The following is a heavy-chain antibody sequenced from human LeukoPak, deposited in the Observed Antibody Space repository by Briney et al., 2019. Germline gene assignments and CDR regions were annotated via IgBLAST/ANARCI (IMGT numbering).Heavy chain of an antibody. CDR3: AKSELGDYYYYYMDV. CDR2: ISGSGGST. Sequence: PGGSLRLSCAASGFTFSSYAMSWVRQAPGKGLEWVSAISGSGGSTYYADSVKGRSTISRDNSKNTLYLQMNSLRAEDTAVYYCAKSELGDYYYYYMDVWGKGTTVTVSS. V-gene: IGHV3-23*01. CDR1: GFTFSSYA. J-gene: IGHJ6*03. D-gene: IGHD7-27*01.